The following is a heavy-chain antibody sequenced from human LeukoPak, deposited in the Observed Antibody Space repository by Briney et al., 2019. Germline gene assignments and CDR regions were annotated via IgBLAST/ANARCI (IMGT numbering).Heavy chain of an antibody. CDR2: INHSGST. CDR3: ARGPLSITIFGVVPPRFDP. J-gene: IGHJ5*02. V-gene: IGHV4-34*01. Sequence: SETLSLTCAVYGGSFCGYYWSWIRQPPGKGLEWIGEINHSGSTNYNPSLKSRVTISVDTSKNQFSLKLSSVTAADTAVYYCARGPLSITIFGVVPPRFDPWGQGTLVTVSS. CDR1: GGSFCGYY. D-gene: IGHD3-3*01.